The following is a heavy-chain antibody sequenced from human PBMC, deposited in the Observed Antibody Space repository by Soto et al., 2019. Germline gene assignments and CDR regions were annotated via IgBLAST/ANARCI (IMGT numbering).Heavy chain of an antibody. D-gene: IGHD3-22*01. CDR2: IIPIFGTA. J-gene: IGHJ4*02. Sequence: QVQLVQSGAEVKKPGSSVKVSCKASGGTFSSYAISWVRQAPGQGLEWMGGIIPIFGTADYAQKFQGRVTITAXXXTXTGNMELRSLRSEDTAVYYCASHYDSSGYYYRGLDYWGQGTLVTVSS. CDR1: GGTFSSYA. V-gene: IGHV1-69*12. CDR3: ASHYDSSGYYYRGLDY.